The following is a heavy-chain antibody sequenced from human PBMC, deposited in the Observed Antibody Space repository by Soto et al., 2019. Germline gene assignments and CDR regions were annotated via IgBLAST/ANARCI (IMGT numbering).Heavy chain of an antibody. D-gene: IGHD2-2*01. J-gene: IGHJ4*02. CDR1: GHTFHNYA. Sequence: EVQLLESGGGLEQPGGSLRLSCVGSGHTFHNYAMTWVRQAPGKGLEWVSGISGSGGSTYYADFVRGRFTISRDDSKNTLYLQMNSLRAEDTAVYYCAKVSRGIGVVPAALNWGQGTRVTVSS. V-gene: IGHV3-23*01. CDR3: AKVSRGIGVVPAALN. CDR2: ISGSGGST.